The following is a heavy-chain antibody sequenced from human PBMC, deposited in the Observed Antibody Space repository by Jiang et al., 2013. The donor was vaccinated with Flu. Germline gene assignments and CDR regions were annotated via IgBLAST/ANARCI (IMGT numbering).Heavy chain of an antibody. J-gene: IGHJ4*02. D-gene: IGHD3-10*01. CDR3: ATTQLEFGEFPFYFDY. Sequence: GRFTISRDNAKNSLFLQMNSLRAEDTAVYYCATTQLEFGEFPFYFDYWGQGTLVTVSS. V-gene: IGHV3-11*06.